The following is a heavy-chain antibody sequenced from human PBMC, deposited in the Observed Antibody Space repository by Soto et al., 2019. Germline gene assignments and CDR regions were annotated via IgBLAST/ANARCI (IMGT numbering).Heavy chain of an antibody. J-gene: IGHJ4*02. CDR1: GFTFSSYV. CDR2: ISGSGGAT. Sequence: PGGSLRLSCAASGFTFSSYVMSWVRQAPGKGLEWVSGISGSGGATYYADSVKGRFTISRDNSKNTVYLQMNSLRAEDTAVYYCAKGAPAVALPPSFEHWGQGVLVTVSS. V-gene: IGHV3-23*01. CDR3: AKGAPAVALPPSFEH. D-gene: IGHD2-15*01.